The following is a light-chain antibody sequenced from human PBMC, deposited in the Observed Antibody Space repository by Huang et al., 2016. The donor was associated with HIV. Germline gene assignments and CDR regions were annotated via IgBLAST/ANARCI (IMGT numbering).Light chain of an antibody. CDR2: DTS. Sequence: IVLTQSPATLSWYPGERVTLSCRASQSVGNYIAWYQQHPGQSPKLLIYDTSTRATGTPVRFSCSGSGTDFTLTISSLESEYFAVYYCQQRSSGVTFGGGTKV. CDR1: QSVGNY. J-gene: IGKJ4*01. CDR3: QQRSSGVT. V-gene: IGKV3-11*01.